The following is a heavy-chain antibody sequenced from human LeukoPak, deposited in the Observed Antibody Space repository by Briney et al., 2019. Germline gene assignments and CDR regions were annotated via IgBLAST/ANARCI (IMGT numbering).Heavy chain of an antibody. D-gene: IGHD4-11*01. Sequence: GGSLRLSCAASGFTFSSYGMHWVRQAPGKGLEWVAVIWYDGSNKYYADSVKGRFTISRDNSKNTLYLQMNSLRAEDTAVHYCARDTTVTTALTSGVGDYWGQGTLVTVSS. CDR2: IWYDGSNK. V-gene: IGHV3-33*01. CDR1: GFTFSSYG. CDR3: ARDTTVTTALTSGVGDY. J-gene: IGHJ4*02.